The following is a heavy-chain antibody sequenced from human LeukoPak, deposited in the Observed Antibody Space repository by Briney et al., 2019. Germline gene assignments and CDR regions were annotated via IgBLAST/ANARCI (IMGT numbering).Heavy chain of an antibody. CDR3: ARESVTYGDFLDY. Sequence: GGSLRLSCAASGFTFSSYSMNWVRQAPGKGVEWVSSISSSSSYIYYADSVKGRFTISRDNAKNSLYLQMNSLRAEDTAVYYCARESVTYGDFLDYWGQGTLVTVSS. V-gene: IGHV3-21*01. J-gene: IGHJ4*02. CDR2: ISSSSSYI. CDR1: GFTFSSYS. D-gene: IGHD4-17*01.